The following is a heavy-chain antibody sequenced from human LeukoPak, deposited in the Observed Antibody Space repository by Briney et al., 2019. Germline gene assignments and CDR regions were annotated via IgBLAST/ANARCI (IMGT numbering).Heavy chain of an antibody. Sequence: SETLSLTCTVSGGSISGGSYYWSWIRQPAGKGLEWIGRIYTSGSTNYNPSLKSRVTISVDTSKNQFSLKLSSVTAADTAVYYCARDRRGHSYVDYWGQGTLVTVSS. D-gene: IGHD5-18*01. J-gene: IGHJ4*02. CDR3: ARDRRGHSYVDY. CDR2: IYTSGST. CDR1: GGSISGGSYY. V-gene: IGHV4-61*02.